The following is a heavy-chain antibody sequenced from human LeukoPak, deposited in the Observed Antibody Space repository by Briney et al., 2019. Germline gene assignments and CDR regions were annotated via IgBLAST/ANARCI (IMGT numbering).Heavy chain of an antibody. V-gene: IGHV3-23*01. CDR1: GFTFSTYA. CDR3: AKGLSRSSFEN. J-gene: IGHJ4*02. CDR2: ISGSGGST. Sequence: GGSLRLSCAASGFTFSTYAVNWVRQAPGKGLEWVSAISGSGGSTYYADSVKGRFTISRDNSKNTLYLQMNSLRAEDTAVYYCAKGLSRSSFENWGQGTLVTVSS. D-gene: IGHD6-6*01.